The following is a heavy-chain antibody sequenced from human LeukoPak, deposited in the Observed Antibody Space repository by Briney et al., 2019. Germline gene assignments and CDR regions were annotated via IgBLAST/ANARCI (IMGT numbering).Heavy chain of an antibody. Sequence: AASVKVSCKASGYTFTSYGISWVRQAPGQGLEWMGWISAYNGNTNYAQKFQGRVTMTRDTSISTAYMELSRLRSDDTAVYYCARVVVNCSSTSCYSHVFIGNYMDVWGKGTTVTVSS. CDR1: GYTFTSYG. J-gene: IGHJ6*03. CDR3: ARVVVNCSSTSCYSHVFIGNYMDV. CDR2: ISAYNGNT. D-gene: IGHD2-2*01. V-gene: IGHV1-18*01.